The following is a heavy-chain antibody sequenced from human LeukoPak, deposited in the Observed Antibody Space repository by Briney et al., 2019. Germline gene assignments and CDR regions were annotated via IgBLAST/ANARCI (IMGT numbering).Heavy chain of an antibody. J-gene: IGHJ4*02. CDR3: ARASAVADGSDYFDY. V-gene: IGHV4-39*07. Sequence: PSEILSLTCTVSGGSISGSSYYWGWIRQPPGKGLEWIGSIYYSGSTYYNPSLKSRVTTSVDTSKNQFSLKLSSVTAADTAVYYCARASAVADGSDYFDYWGQGTLVTVSS. CDR1: GGSISGSSYY. CDR2: IYYSGST. D-gene: IGHD6-19*01.